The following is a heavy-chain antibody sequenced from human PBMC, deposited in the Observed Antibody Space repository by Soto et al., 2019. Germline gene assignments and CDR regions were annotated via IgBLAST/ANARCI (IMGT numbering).Heavy chain of an antibody. J-gene: IGHJ4*02. CDR3: ARDEYSSSWYMGY. CDR1: GFTFSSYS. Sequence: PGGSLRLSCAASGFTFSSYSMNWVRQAPGKGLEWVSYISSSSSTIYYADSVKGRFTISRDNAKNSLYLQMNSLRAEDTAVYYCARDEYSSSWYMGYWGQGTLVTVSS. V-gene: IGHV3-48*01. D-gene: IGHD6-13*01. CDR2: ISSSSSTI.